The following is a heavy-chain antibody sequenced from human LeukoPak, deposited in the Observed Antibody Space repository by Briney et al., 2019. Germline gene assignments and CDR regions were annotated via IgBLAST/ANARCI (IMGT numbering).Heavy chain of an antibody. V-gene: IGHV3-11*01. CDR3: ARRRDSGSLQHFDY. J-gene: IGHJ4*02. Sequence: GGSLRPSCAASGFTFSDYYTSWIRQAEGKGLEWDSYISSSGTTIYYADSVTGRFTISRDNAKNSLYLQMNSLRAEDTAVYYCARRRDSGSLQHFDYWGQGTLVTVSS. D-gene: IGHD1-26*01. CDR1: GFTFSDYY. CDR2: ISSSGTTI.